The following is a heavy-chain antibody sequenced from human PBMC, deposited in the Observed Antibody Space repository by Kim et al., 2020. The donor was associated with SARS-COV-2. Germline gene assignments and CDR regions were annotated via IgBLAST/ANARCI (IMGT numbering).Heavy chain of an antibody. Sequence: SETLYLTCTVSGGSISSSSYYWGWIRQPPGKGLEWIGSIYYSGSTYYNPSLKSRVTISVDTSKNQFSLKLSSVTAADTAVYYCARHVPAAVVVAAFGWFDSWGQGTLVTVSS. D-gene: IGHD2-15*01. J-gene: IGHJ5*01. CDR3: ARHVPAAVVVAAFGWFDS. V-gene: IGHV4-39*01. CDR2: IYYSGST. CDR1: GGSISSSSYY.